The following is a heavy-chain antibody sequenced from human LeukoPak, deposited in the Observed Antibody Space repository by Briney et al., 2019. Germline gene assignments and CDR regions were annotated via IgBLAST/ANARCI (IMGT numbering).Heavy chain of an antibody. CDR3: ARDDTVVVGATWDAFDI. D-gene: IGHD1-26*01. CDR1: GGSISSYY. CDR2: IYTSGST. J-gene: IGHJ3*02. Sequence: SETLSLTCTVSGGSISSYYWSWIRQPAGKGLEWIGRIYTSGSTNYSPSLKSRVTMSVGTSKNQFSLKLSSVTAADTAVYYCARDDTVVVGATWDAFDIWGQGTMVTVSS. V-gene: IGHV4-4*07.